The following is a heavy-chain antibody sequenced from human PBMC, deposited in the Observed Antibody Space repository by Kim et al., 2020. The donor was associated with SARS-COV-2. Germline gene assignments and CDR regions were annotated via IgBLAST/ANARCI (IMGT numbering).Heavy chain of an antibody. V-gene: IGHV3-23*01. D-gene: IGHD3-10*01. J-gene: IGHJ4*02. CDR1: GLTFSNYA. CDR3: AKDPGGFGELN. CDR2: ITGGAIGT. Sequence: GGSLRLSCAASGLTFSNYAMSWVRQAPGKGLEWVSAITGGAIGTYYADSVKGRFTISRDDSEETLYLQMNSLRAEDTATYYCAKDPGGFGELNWGQGTLVTVSS.